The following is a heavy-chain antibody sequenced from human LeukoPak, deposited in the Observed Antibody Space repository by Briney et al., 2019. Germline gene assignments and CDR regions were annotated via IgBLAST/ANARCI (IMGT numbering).Heavy chain of an antibody. CDR3: AKDRARDGYKEPFDY. Sequence: GGSLRLSCAASGFTFRSYGMHWVRQAPGKGLEWVTFIRYDGSNKYYADSVKGRFTISRDNSKNTLYLQMNSLRAEDTAVYYCAKDRARDGYKEPFDYWGQGTLVTVSS. CDR2: IRYDGSNK. CDR1: GFTFRSYG. V-gene: IGHV3-30*02. D-gene: IGHD5-24*01. J-gene: IGHJ4*02.